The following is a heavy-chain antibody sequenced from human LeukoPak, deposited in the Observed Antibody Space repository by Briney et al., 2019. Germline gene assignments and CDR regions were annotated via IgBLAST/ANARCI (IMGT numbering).Heavy chain of an antibody. J-gene: IGHJ4*02. CDR3: ARVASGSYFDY. CDR2: IYYSGST. D-gene: IGHD1-26*01. Sequence: WVRQPPGKGLEWIGSIYYSGSTYYNPSLKSRVTISVDTSKNQFSLKLSSVTAADTAVYYCARVASGSYFDYWGQGTLVTVSS. V-gene: IGHV4-39*07.